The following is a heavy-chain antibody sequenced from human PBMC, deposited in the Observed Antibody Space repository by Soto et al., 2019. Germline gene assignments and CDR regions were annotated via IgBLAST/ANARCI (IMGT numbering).Heavy chain of an antibody. CDR1: GFNFDNYG. Sequence: GWSLRLSCQASGFNFDNYGMHWVRQAPGKGLEWVAVITYDGSFQYYADSVKGRFTISRDNSKNTLSLHLNTLKPEDTAVYHCAKDSVRGTCYTPLAFWGQGTLVTVSS. CDR3: AKDSVRGTCYTPLAF. J-gene: IGHJ4*02. V-gene: IGHV3-30*18. CDR2: ITYDGSFQ. D-gene: IGHD3-16*02.